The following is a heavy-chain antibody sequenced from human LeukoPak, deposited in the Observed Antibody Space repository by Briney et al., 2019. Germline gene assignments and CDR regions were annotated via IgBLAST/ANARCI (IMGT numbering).Heavy chain of an antibody. CDR1: GGCISSYY. D-gene: IGHD3-9*01. V-gene: IGHV4-4*07. Sequence: SETLSLTCTVSGGCISSYYWGRIRQPAGKGLEWIGRIYTSGSTNYNPSLKSRVTMSVDTSKNQFSLKLSSVTAADTAVYYCASGLRYFDWLLNYWGQGTLVTVSS. J-gene: IGHJ4*02. CDR2: IYTSGST. CDR3: ASGLRYFDWLLNY.